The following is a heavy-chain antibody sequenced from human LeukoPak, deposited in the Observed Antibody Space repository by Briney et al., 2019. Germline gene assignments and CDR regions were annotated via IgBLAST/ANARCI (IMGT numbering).Heavy chain of an antibody. CDR2: IYSGGST. CDR1: GFTFSGYW. V-gene: IGHV3-53*01. J-gene: IGHJ4*02. CDR3: ARDLDY. Sequence: GGSLRLSCAASGFTFSGYWMSWVRQAPGKGLEWVPVIYSGGSTYYADSVKGRFTISRDNSKNTLYLQMNSLRAEDTAVYYCARDLDYWGQGTLVTVSS.